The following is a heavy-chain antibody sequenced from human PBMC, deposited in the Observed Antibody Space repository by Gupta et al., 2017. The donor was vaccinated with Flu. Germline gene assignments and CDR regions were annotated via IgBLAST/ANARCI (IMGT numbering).Heavy chain of an antibody. D-gene: IGHD1-26*01. CDR2: IGNKPNSYHT. CDR1: QY. V-gene: IGHV3-72*01. J-gene: IGHJ3*02. CDR3: TRGDSGMATYAFDI. Sequence: QYMDWVRQAPGKGLEWVGRIGNKPNSYHTEYAAAVKGRFTISRDDSKKSLYLEMNRLKTEDTAVYYCTRGDSGMATYAFDIWGRGTMVTVSS.